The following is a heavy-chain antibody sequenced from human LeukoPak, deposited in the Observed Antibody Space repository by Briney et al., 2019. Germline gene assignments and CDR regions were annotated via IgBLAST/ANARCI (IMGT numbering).Heavy chain of an antibody. CDR3: AKDWYSSSWFFDS. Sequence: PGGSLRLSCAASGFTFDDYAMHWVRQAPGKGLEWASGISWNSGSIGYADSVKGRFTISRDNAKNSLYLQMNSLRAEDTALYYCAKDWYSSSWFFDSWGQGTLVTVSS. D-gene: IGHD6-13*01. CDR2: ISWNSGSI. CDR1: GFTFDDYA. J-gene: IGHJ4*02. V-gene: IGHV3-9*01.